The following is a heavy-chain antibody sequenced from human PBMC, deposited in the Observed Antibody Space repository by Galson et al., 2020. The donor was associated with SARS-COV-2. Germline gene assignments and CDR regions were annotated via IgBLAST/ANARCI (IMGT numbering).Heavy chain of an antibody. CDR1: GFMFGDYP. V-gene: IGHV3-49*04. CDR3: SRDNYDILTHYYYFYMDV. Sequence: GESLKISCTASGFMFGDYPMNWVRQAPGKGLEWVGFIRSKAYGGTTEYAASVKGRFTISRDDSKSIAYLQMNSLKTEDTAVYYCSRDNYDILTHYYYFYMDVWGQGTTVSVSS. CDR2: IRSKAYGGTT. D-gene: IGHD3-9*01. J-gene: IGHJ6*02.